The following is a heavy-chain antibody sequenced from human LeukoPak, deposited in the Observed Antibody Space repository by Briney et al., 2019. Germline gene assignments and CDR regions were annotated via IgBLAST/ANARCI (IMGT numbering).Heavy chain of an antibody. CDR1: GFTFSSYA. CDR2: ISGSGGST. D-gene: IGHD3-3*01. CDR3: AKGSSIFGVVRGEY. V-gene: IGHV3-23*01. J-gene: IGHJ4*02. Sequence: PGGSLRLSCAASGFTFSSYAVSWVRQAPGKGLEWVSAISGSGGSTYYADSVKGRFTISRDNSKNTLYLQMNSLRAEDTAVYYCAKGSSIFGVVRGEYWGQGTLVTVSS.